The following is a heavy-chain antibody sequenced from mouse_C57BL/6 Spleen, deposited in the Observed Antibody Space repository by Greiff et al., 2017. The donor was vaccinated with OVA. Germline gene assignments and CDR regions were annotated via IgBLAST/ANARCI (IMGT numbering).Heavy chain of an antibody. J-gene: IGHJ4*01. V-gene: IGHV2-2*01. CDR3: ARTVPGPYAMDY. D-gene: IGHD5-1*01. CDR1: GFSLTSYG. CDR2: IWSGGST. Sequence: QVQLQQSGPGLVQPSQSLSITCTVSGFSLTSYGVHWVRQSPGKGLEWLGVIWSGGSTDYNAAFISRLSISKDNSKSQVFFKMNSLQADDTAIYYCARTVPGPYAMDYWGQGTSVTVSS.